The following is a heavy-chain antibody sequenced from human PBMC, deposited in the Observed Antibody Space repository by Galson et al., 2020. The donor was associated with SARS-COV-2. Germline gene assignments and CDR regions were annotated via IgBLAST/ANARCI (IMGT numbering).Heavy chain of an antibody. V-gene: IGHV1-2*04. CDR2: INPNSGGT. D-gene: IGHD4-17*01. CDR1: RYTFNGYY. Sequence: ATVKVTCRASRYTFNGYYMHWVRQAPGQGPEWMGWINPNSGGTNYAQKFQGWVTMTRDTSIRTAYMELSRLRSDDTAVYYCAREPDDYGVLFDYWGQGTLVTVSS. CDR3: AREPDDYGVLFDY. J-gene: IGHJ4*02.